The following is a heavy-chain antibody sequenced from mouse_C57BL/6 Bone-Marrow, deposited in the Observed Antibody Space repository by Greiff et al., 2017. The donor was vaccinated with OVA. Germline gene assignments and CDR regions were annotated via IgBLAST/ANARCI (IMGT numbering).Heavy chain of an antibody. V-gene: IGHV1-82*01. Sequence: QVQLQQSGPELVKPGASVKISCKASGYAFSSSWMNWVKQRPGKGLEWIGRIYPGDGDTNYNGKFNGKATLTADKSSSTAYMQLSSLTSEDSAVYFCARRGSSFAWFAYWGQGTLVTVSA. J-gene: IGHJ3*01. CDR3: ARRGSSFAWFAY. CDR1: GYAFSSSW. CDR2: IYPGDGDT. D-gene: IGHD1-1*01.